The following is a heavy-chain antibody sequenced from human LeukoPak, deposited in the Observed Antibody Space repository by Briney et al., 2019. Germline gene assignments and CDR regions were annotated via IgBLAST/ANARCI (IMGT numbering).Heavy chain of an antibody. CDR1: GFTFSSYS. J-gene: IGHJ4*02. Sequence: GGSLRLSCAASGFTFSSYSMNWVRQAPGKGLEWVSYISSSSSTIYYADSVKGRFTISRDNAKNSLYLQMNSLRAEDTAVYYCARDEYYYDSSGYYSHYWGQGTLVTVSS. CDR3: ARDEYYYDSSGYYSHY. V-gene: IGHV3-48*01. D-gene: IGHD3-22*01. CDR2: ISSSSSTI.